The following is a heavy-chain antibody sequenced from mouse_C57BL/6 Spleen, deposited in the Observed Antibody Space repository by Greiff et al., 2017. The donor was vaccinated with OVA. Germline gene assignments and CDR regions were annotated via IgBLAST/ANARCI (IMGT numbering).Heavy chain of an antibody. CDR2: INPNYGTT. J-gene: IGHJ4*01. CDR3: ARYDYDRGYYAMDY. Sequence: QLQESGPELVKPGASVKISCKASGYSFTDYNMNWVKQSNGKSLEWIGVINPNYGTTSYNQKFKGKATLTVDQSSSTAYMQLYSLTSEDSAVYYCARYDYDRGYYAMDYWGQGTSVTVSS. V-gene: IGHV1-39*01. D-gene: IGHD2-4*01. CDR1: GYSFTDYN.